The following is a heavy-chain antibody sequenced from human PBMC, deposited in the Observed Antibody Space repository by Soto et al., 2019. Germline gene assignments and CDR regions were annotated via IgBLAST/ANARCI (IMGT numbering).Heavy chain of an antibody. D-gene: IGHD3-22*01. CDR2: ISAHTGSS. V-gene: IGHV1-18*01. Sequence: QVQLVQSGAEVKKPGASVKVSCKASGYTFTSSGMSWVRQAPGQGLEWMGWISAHTGSSEYAQRFQGRVTMTTDRSTITAYMELRSLRSDDTAVYYCARAVFYQGSDSRGYSFDAFDFWGPGTLVTVSS. CDR3: ARAVFYQGSDSRGYSFDAFDF. J-gene: IGHJ3*01. CDR1: GYTFTSSG.